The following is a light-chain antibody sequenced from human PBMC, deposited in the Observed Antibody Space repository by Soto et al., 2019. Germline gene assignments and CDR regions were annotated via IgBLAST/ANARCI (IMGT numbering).Light chain of an antibody. J-gene: IGKJ4*01. CDR3: QQYNTYPLT. Sequence: DIQMTQSPSTLSASVGDRVTITCRASQTISTWLAWYQQKPGKAPKLLIYKASSLEGGVPSRFSGSGAWTEFNTAISSLQPDDVATYYCQQYNTYPLTFGGGTTVDIK. CDR2: KAS. CDR1: QTISTW. V-gene: IGKV1-5*03.